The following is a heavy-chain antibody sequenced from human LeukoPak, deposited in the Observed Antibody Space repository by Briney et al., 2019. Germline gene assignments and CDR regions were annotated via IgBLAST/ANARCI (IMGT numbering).Heavy chain of an antibody. CDR2: IYYSGST. CDR3: ARDVRGYFDY. Sequence: PSETLSLTCTVSGGSISSYYWRWIRQPPGKGLEWIGYIYYSGSTNYNPSLKSRVTISVDTSKNQFSLKLSSVTAADTAVYYCARDVRGYFDYWGQGTLVTVSS. D-gene: IGHD3-16*01. CDR1: GGSISSYY. J-gene: IGHJ4*02. V-gene: IGHV4-59*01.